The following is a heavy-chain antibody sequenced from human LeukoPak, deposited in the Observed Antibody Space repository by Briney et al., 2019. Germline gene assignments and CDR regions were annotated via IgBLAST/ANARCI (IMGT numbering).Heavy chain of an antibody. J-gene: IGHJ4*02. CDR2: ISGSGGRT. CDR3: AKGGLSVLGHFDY. V-gene: IGHV3-23*01. D-gene: IGHD3-16*02. CDR1: GFTLSTYA. Sequence: PRGSLRLSCAASGFTLSTYAMSWVRQAPGKGLEWGSRISGSGGRTYYADSVKGRFTISRDNTKNTLYLQMKRPGAEDTAVYYCAKGGLSVLGHFDYWGQGTLVTVSS.